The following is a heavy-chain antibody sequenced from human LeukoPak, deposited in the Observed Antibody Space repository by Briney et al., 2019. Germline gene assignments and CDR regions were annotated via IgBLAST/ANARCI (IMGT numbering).Heavy chain of an antibody. CDR2: ISNSGSTI. CDR3: ARAYLHGSGDYQWFDP. D-gene: IGHD4-17*01. Sequence: PGGSLRLSCAASGFTFSSYEMNWVRQAPGKGLEWVSYISNSGSTIYYAYSVKGRFTISRDNAKNSLYLQMNSLSAEDTAVYYCARAYLHGSGDYQWFDPWGQGTLVTVSS. V-gene: IGHV3-48*03. CDR1: GFTFSSYE. J-gene: IGHJ5*02.